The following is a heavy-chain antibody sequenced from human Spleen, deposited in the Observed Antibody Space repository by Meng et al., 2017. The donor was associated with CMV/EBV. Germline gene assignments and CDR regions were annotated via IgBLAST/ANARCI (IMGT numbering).Heavy chain of an antibody. Sequence: GESLKIYCAASGFTFSSYGMHWVRQAPGKGLEWVAFIRYDGSNKYYADSVKGRFTISKDNSNNTLYLQINSLRAEDMAVYYCAKGRGVVIIGAFDIWGQGTMVTVSS. CDR3: AKGRGVVIIGAFDI. D-gene: IGHD3-10*01. J-gene: IGHJ3*02. V-gene: IGHV3-30*02. CDR2: IRYDGSNK. CDR1: GFTFSSYG.